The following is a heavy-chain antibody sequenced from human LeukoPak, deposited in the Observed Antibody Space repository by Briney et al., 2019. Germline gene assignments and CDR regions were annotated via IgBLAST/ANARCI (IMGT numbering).Heavy chain of an antibody. CDR1: DGSFSGFF. CDR2: INHSGIT. V-gene: IGHV4-34*01. CDR3: ARFTGYLYFDY. J-gene: IGHJ4*02. Sequence: PSETLSLTCDVYDGSFSGFFWGWIRQPPGQGLEWIGEINHSGITNYNPSLKSRVTMSVDTSKNQFSLKLSSVTAADTAVYFCARFTGYLYFDYWGQGTLVTVSS. D-gene: IGHD3-9*01.